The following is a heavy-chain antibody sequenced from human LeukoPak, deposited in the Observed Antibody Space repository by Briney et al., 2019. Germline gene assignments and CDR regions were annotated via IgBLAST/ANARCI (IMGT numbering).Heavy chain of an antibody. CDR3: ARFHTSSWFFDS. V-gene: IGHV4-4*02. CDR2: IYPSGST. D-gene: IGHD6-13*01. Sequence: TGGSLRLSCAASGFTFSSYAMSWVRQPPGKGLEWIGEIYPSGSTNYNPSLKSRVTMSVGESKNEFSLKLTSVTAADTAVYYCARFHTSSWFFDSWGQGILVTVSS. J-gene: IGHJ4*02. CDR1: GFTFSSYAM.